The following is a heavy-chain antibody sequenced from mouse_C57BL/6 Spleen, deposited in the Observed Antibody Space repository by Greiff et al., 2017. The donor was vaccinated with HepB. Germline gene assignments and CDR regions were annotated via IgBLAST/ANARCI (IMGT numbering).Heavy chain of an antibody. D-gene: IGHD1-1*01. CDR2: IDPSDSET. J-gene: IGHJ2*01. V-gene: IGHV1-52*01. CDR1: GYTFTSYW. CDR3: ARDCYGSSDADY. Sequence: QVQLQQPGAELVRPGSSVKLSCKASGYTFTSYWMHWVKQRPIQGLDWIGNIDPSDSETHYNQKFKDKATLTVDKSSSTAYMQLSSLTSEDSAVYYCARDCYGSSDADYWSQSNTLTVAS.